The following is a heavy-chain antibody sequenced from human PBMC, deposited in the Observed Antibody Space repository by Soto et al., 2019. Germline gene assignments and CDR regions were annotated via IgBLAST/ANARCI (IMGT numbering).Heavy chain of an antibody. CDR1: GFTFSSFA. CDR3: AKGGCGGGNCFYYFDY. Sequence: EVQLLESGGGLVQPGGSLRLSCAASGFTFSSFAVTWVRQAPGKGLEWVSAIGGSGSSAFSPDSVKGRFTISRDNSKNTLYLLMNTLRAEDTALYYCAKGGCGGGNCFYYFDYWGQGTLVTVSS. D-gene: IGHD2-15*01. J-gene: IGHJ4*02. CDR2: IGGSGSSA. V-gene: IGHV3-23*01.